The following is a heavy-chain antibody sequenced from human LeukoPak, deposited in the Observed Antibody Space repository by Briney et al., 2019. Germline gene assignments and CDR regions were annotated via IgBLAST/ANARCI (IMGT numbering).Heavy chain of an antibody. J-gene: IGHJ5*02. D-gene: IGHD4-17*01. V-gene: IGHV1-18*01. CDR1: GYTFTTYG. CDR3: ARVVTTVTTFRWFDP. CDR2: ISAYNGNT. Sequence: ASVKVSCKASGYTFTTYGISWVQQAPGQGLEWMGWISAYNGNTNYAQRFQGRVTMTTDTSTSTAYMELRSLRSDDTAVYYCARVVTTVTTFRWFDPWGQGTLVTVSS.